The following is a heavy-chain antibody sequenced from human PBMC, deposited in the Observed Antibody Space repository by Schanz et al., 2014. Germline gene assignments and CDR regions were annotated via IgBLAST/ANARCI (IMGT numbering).Heavy chain of an antibody. CDR1: GYTFTDYG. J-gene: IGHJ4*02. CDR3: ARGYGDSPTDF. D-gene: IGHD4-17*01. Sequence: QVQVVQSGAEVKKPGASVKVSCKASGYTFTDYGVNWVRQAPGQGLEWVGRFIPILDVGNYAQQFQGRVTFTADKSTSTAYMELSSLRSEDTAVYYCARGYGDSPTDFWGQGTLVTVSS. V-gene: IGHV1-69*04. CDR2: FIPILDVG.